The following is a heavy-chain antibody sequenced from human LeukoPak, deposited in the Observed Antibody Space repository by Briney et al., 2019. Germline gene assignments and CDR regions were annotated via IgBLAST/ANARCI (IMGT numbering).Heavy chain of an antibody. CDR3: ARGLRFLALGGDNWFDP. CDR1: GGSISSYY. V-gene: IGHV4-34*01. D-gene: IGHD3-3*01. CDR2: INHSGST. Sequence: SETLSLTCTVSGGSISSYYWSWIRQPPGKGLEWIGEINHSGSTNYNPSLKSRVTISVDTSKNQFSLRLSSVTAADTAVYYCARGLRFLALGGDNWFDPWGQGTLVTVSS. J-gene: IGHJ5*02.